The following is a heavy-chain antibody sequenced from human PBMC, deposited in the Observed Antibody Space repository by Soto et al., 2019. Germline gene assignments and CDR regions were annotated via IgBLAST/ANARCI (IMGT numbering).Heavy chain of an antibody. Sequence: GGSLRLSCAASGFTFDDYAMHWVRQAPGKGLEWVSGINWNSGSIDYADSVKGRFTISRDNAKNSLFLQMNSLRAEDTALYYCAKDRGGETAGMDVWGQGTTVTVSS. CDR1: GFTFDDYA. D-gene: IGHD3-10*01. CDR2: INWNSGSI. J-gene: IGHJ6*02. V-gene: IGHV3-9*01. CDR3: AKDRGGETAGMDV.